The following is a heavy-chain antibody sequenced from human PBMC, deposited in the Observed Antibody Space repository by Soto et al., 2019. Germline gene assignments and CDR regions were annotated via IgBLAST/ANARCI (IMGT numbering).Heavy chain of an antibody. J-gene: IGHJ5*02. CDR2: IRSKAYGGTT. CDR3: TRDRAFGAANWFDP. Sequence: PGGSLRLSCTASGFTVGDYAMSWFRQAPGKGLEWVGFIRSKAYGGTTEYAASVKGRFTISRDDSKSIAYLQMNSLKTEDTAVYYCTRDRAFGAANWFDPWGQGTLVTVSS. CDR1: GFTVGDYA. D-gene: IGHD3-16*01. V-gene: IGHV3-49*03.